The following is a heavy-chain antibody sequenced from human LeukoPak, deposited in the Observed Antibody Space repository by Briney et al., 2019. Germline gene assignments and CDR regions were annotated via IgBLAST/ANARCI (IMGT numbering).Heavy chain of an antibody. V-gene: IGHV3-23*01. CDR2: ISASGHYT. CDR3: AKDGSWGDYYFYFYIDV. J-gene: IGHJ6*03. Sequence: PGGSLGLSCDASGFPFSNSAMSWVRQAPGKGLEWVSGISASGHYTYNAVSAKGRFTISRDNSKNTLYLQMNSLRAEDTALYYCAKDGSWGDYYFYFYIDVWGKGTTVTVSS. D-gene: IGHD3-16*01. CDR1: GFPFSNSA.